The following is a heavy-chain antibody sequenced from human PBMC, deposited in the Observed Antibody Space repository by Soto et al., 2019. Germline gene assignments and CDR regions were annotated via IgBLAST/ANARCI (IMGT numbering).Heavy chain of an antibody. D-gene: IGHD4-17*01. Sequence: GVSLRLSCAASGFTFSSYGMHWVRQAPGKGLEWVAVISYDGSNKYYADSVKGRFTISRDNSKNTLYLQMNSLRAEDTAVYYCAKGLGYGDLLFDYWGQGTLVTVSS. V-gene: IGHV3-30*18. CDR2: ISYDGSNK. CDR3: AKGLGYGDLLFDY. J-gene: IGHJ4*02. CDR1: GFTFSSYG.